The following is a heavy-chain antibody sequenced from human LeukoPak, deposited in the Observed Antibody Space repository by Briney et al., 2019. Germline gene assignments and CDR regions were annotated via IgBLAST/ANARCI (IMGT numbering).Heavy chain of an antibody. V-gene: IGHV3-23*01. CDR2: ISATGSTT. CDR1: GLTFSTYA. D-gene: IGHD2/OR15-2a*01. CDR3: AKDSQSVAFFLDDAFDL. J-gene: IGHJ3*01. Sequence: GGSLRLSCTASGLTFSTYALSWVRQTPGKGLEWLSVISATGSTTYYADSVRGRVPISRDNSKNTLYLQMNSLRVEDTAVYYCAKDSQSVAFFLDDAFDLWGQGTIVTVSA.